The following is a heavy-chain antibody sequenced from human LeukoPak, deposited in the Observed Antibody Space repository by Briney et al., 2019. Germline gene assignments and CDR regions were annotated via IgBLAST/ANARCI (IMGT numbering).Heavy chain of an antibody. CDR1: GGSVSSGSHY. J-gene: IGHJ5*02. CDR2: FYNSGST. V-gene: IGHV4-61*01. Sequence: SETLSLTCTVSGGSVSSGSHYWSWIRQPPGKGLEWIGLFYNSGSTNYNPSLKSRVTISADTSKNQFSLKLSSVTAADTAVYYCARGGSSWSPWGQGTLVTVSS. CDR3: ARGGSSWSP. D-gene: IGHD6-13*01.